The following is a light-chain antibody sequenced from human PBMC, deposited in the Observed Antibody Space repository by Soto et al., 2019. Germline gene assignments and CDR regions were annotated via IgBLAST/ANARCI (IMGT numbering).Light chain of an antibody. CDR1: QSVRNY. J-gene: IGKJ5*01. Sequence: EIVLTQSPATLSLSPGETATLSCRASQSVRNYLAWYQQKPGQAPRLLIYDASNRATGIPARFSGTGSETDFTLTISSLEPEDFAVYYCQQRSNWPPFTFGQGTRLEIK. CDR3: QQRSNWPPFT. CDR2: DAS. V-gene: IGKV3-11*01.